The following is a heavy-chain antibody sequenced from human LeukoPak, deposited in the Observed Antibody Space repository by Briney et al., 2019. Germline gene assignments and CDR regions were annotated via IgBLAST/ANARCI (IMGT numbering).Heavy chain of an antibody. D-gene: IGHD1-26*01. V-gene: IGHV1-18*01. CDR2: VSAYNGNT. CDR3: ARIVGTFDGGPDNWFDP. J-gene: IGHJ5*02. Sequence: GASVKVSCKASGYTFTSYGISWVRQAPGQGLEWMGWVSAYNGNTNYAQKLQGRVTMTTDTSTSTAYMELRSLRSDDTAVYYCARIVGTFDGGPDNWFDPWGQGTLVTVSS. CDR1: GYTFTSYG.